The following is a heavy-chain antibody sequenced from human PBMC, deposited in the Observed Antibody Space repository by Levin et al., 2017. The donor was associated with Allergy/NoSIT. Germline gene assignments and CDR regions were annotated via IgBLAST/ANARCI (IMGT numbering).Heavy chain of an antibody. V-gene: IGHV4-39*07. D-gene: IGHD4-17*01. CDR2: VYYSGTT. CDR1: GGSIWDALYY. Sequence: LSQTLSLTCTVSGGSIWDALYYWAWIRQSPGKGLEWIGSVYYSGTTYYNPSLKSRVTISEDTSRNQFSLKLNSVTAADTAVYFCASLRYPTSATTESIRIDYWGQGTRVTVSS. J-gene: IGHJ4*02. CDR3: ASLRYPTSATTESIRIDY.